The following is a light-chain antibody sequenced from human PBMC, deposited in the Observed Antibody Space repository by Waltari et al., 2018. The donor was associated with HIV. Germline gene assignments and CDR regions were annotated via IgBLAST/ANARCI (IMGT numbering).Light chain of an antibody. CDR2: WAS. CDR1: QSILYSSNNRNY. J-gene: IGKJ4*01. Sequence: DIVMSQSPDSLAVSLAERAPINCKSRQSILYSSNNRNYLAWYQQKPGQRPKLLIYWASTRESGVPDRFTGNGSGTDFTLTISSLQAEDVAVYYCQQYDSTPLTFGGGTKVEIK. CDR3: QQYDSTPLT. V-gene: IGKV4-1*01.